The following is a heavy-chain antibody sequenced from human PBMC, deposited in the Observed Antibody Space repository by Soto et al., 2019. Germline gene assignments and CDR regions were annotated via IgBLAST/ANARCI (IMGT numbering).Heavy chain of an antibody. J-gene: IGHJ6*02. CDR2: IHHSGNT. Sequence: SETLSLTCTAYGESFNGYYWSCIRQPPWRGLEWIGEIHHSGNTNYNPSLKSRVTFSIDTSKRQFSLKVRSVTAADTAVYYCARGKRGSSWYRGEEKYYYYGMEVWGQGT. D-gene: IGHD6-13*01. CDR3: ARGKRGSSWYRGEEKYYYYGMEV. V-gene: IGHV4-34*01. CDR1: GESFNGYY.